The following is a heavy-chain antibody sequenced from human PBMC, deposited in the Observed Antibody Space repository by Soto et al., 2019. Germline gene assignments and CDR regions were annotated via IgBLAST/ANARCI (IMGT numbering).Heavy chain of an antibody. J-gene: IGHJ6*02. CDR3: ARDRSPSGNYFSLGMDV. CDR2: ISSSSLII. V-gene: IGHV3-48*02. D-gene: IGHD3-22*01. CDR1: GFPRVVYS. Sequence: PGGSLRVSCTASGFPRVVYSRHWVSQAPGKGLEWISYISSSSLIIYYSDSVKGRFTVSRDNAGNSLYLQMNRLRDEDTAVYYCARDRSPSGNYFSLGMDVWGQGNTVTVS.